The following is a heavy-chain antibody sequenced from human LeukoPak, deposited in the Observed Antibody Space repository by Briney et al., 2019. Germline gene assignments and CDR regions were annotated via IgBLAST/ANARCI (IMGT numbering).Heavy chain of an antibody. Sequence: PGGPLRLSCAASGFTFSSYAMHWVRQAPGKGLEWVAVISYDGSNKYYADSVKGRFTISRDNSKNTLYLQMNSLRAEDTAVYYCARDQPRGGYDYWGQGTLVTVSS. V-gene: IGHV3-30-3*01. CDR2: ISYDGSNK. CDR1: GFTFSSYA. J-gene: IGHJ4*02. D-gene: IGHD5-12*01. CDR3: ARDQPRGGYDY.